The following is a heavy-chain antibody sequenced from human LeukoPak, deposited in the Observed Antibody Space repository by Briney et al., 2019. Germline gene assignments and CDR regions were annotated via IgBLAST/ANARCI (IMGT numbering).Heavy chain of an antibody. V-gene: IGHV3-15*01. CDR2: IKRTTDGGIT. J-gene: IGHJ4*02. CDR3: TTAGDSGVTYDPGY. Sequence: GGSLRLSCAASGFTFNNAWMSWVRQAPGKGLEWVGRIKRTTDGGITEYAAPVSGRFTISRDDSKNTLYLQMNSLKTEDTAVYYCTTAGDSGVTYDPGYWGQGTLVTVSS. D-gene: IGHD2-15*01. CDR1: GFTFNNAW.